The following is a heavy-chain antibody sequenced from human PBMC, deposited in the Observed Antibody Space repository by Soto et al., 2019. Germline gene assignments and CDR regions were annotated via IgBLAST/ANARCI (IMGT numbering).Heavy chain of an antibody. Sequence: GGSLRLSCAASGFTFSYYAMSGVRQAPGKGLEWVSGISGSGGGTYYADSVKGRFTISRDNSKNTLYLQMNSLRAEDTAVYYCAKDVSFGWRFDYWGQGTLVTVSS. D-gene: IGHD3-16*01. J-gene: IGHJ4*02. CDR3: AKDVSFGWRFDY. CDR2: ISGSGGGT. CDR1: GFTFSYYA. V-gene: IGHV3-23*01.